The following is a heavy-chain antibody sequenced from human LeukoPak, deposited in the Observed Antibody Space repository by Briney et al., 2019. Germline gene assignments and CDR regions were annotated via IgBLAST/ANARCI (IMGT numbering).Heavy chain of an antibody. CDR1: GFTFSSYS. J-gene: IGHJ4*02. D-gene: IGHD5-18*01. CDR3: ARDRDTAMVSDAFDY. CDR2: ISSSSSYI. Sequence: GGSLRLSCAASGFTFSSYSMNWVRQAPGKGLERVSSISSSSSYIYYADSVKGRFTISRDNAKNSPYLQMNSLRAEDTAVYYCARDRDTAMVSDAFDYWGQGTLVTVSS. V-gene: IGHV3-21*01.